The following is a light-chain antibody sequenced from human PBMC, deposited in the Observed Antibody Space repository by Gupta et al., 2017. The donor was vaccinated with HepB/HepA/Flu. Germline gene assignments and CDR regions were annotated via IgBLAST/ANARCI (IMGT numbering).Light chain of an antibody. V-gene: IGKV3-20*01. CDR3: QQYNTSPYT. CDR2: ATS. Sequence: GQAPRLLFYATSRATDIPDRFSGSGSGTDFTLTIDRLEPEDVGVYYCQQYNTSPYTFGQGTKVEIK. J-gene: IGKJ1*01.